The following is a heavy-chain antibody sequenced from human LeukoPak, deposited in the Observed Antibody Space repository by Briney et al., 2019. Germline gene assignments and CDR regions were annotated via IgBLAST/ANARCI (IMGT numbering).Heavy chain of an antibody. CDR3: ARDLARIVVPAAIPNWFDP. Sequence: SETLSLTCTVSGGSISSSSYYWGWIRQPPGKGLEWIGSIYYSGSTYYNPSLKSRVTISVDTSKNQSSLKLSSVTAADTAVYYCARDLARIVVPAAIPNWFDPWGQGTLVTVSS. CDR1: GGSISSSSYY. CDR2: IYYSGST. J-gene: IGHJ5*02. D-gene: IGHD2-2*01. V-gene: IGHV4-39*02.